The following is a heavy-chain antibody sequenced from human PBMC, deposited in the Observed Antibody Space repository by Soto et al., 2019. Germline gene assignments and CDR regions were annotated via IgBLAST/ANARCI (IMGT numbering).Heavy chain of an antibody. CDR3: TREQSDDNYFDP. CDR2: INPSGGST. D-gene: IGHD6-19*01. V-gene: IGHV1-46*01. Sequence: ASVKVSCKASGYTFTSYYMHWVRQAPGQGLEWMGIINPSGGSTSYAQKFQGRVTISLDKSKSQFSLRLISVTAADTAVYYCTREQSDDNYFDPWGQGTLVTVSS. J-gene: IGHJ5*02. CDR1: GYTFTSYY.